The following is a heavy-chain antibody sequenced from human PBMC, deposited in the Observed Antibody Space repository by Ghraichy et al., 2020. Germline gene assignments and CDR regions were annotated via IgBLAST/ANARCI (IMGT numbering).Heavy chain of an antibody. CDR1: GGSISSSSYY. CDR3: ARARTVVAPRGWFDP. Sequence: ESLNISCTVSGGSISSSSYYWGWIRQPPGNGLEWIGSIYYSGSTYYNPSLKSRVTISVDTSKNQFSLKLSSVTAADTAVYYCARARTVVAPRGWFDPWGQGTLVTVSS. V-gene: IGHV4-39*01. CDR2: IYYSGST. D-gene: IGHD4-23*01. J-gene: IGHJ5*02.